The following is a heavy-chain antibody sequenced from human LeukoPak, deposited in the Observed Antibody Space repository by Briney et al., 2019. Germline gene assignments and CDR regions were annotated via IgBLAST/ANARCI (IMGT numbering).Heavy chain of an antibody. V-gene: IGHV4-31*03. CDR1: GGSISSGGYY. Sequence: SQTLSLTCTVSGGSISSGGYYWSWIRQHPGKGLEWIGYIYYSGSTYYNPSLKSRVTISVDTSKNQFSLKLSSVTAADTAVYYCARTSVWFGESTGWFDPWGQGTLVTVSS. J-gene: IGHJ5*02. CDR3: ARTSVWFGESTGWFDP. D-gene: IGHD3-10*01. CDR2: IYYSGST.